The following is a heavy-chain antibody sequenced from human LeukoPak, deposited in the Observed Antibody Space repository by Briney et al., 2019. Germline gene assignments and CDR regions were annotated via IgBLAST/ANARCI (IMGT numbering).Heavy chain of an antibody. CDR1: GGSISSYY. V-gene: IGHV4-59*01. J-gene: IGHJ6*04. CDR3: ARGSSSGWFLGDV. CDR2: IYYSGST. Sequence: PSETLSLTCTVSGGSISSYYWSWIRQPAGKGLEWIGYIYYSGSTSYNPSLKSRVTISVDTSKNQFSLKLSSVTAADTAVYHCARGSSSGWFLGDVWGKGTTVTVSS. D-gene: IGHD6-19*01.